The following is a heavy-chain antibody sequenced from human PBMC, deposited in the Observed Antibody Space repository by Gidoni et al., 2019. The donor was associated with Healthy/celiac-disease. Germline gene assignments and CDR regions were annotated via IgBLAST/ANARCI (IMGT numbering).Heavy chain of an antibody. CDR3: ARDPSLYYYDSSPHQDAFDI. Sequence: QVQLVQSGAEVKKPGASVKVSCKASGYTFTSYAMHWVRQAPGQRLEWMGWINAGNGNTKYSQKFQGRVTITRDTSASTAYMELSSLRSEDTAVYYCARDPSLYYYDSSPHQDAFDIWGQGTMVTVSS. CDR1: GYTFTSYA. J-gene: IGHJ3*02. V-gene: IGHV1-3*01. D-gene: IGHD3-22*01. CDR2: INAGNGNT.